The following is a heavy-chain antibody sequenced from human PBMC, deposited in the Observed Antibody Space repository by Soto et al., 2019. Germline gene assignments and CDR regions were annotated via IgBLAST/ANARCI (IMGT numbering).Heavy chain of an antibody. CDR3: AKKYGSGNNYFDY. V-gene: IGHV3-23*01. J-gene: IGHJ4*02. D-gene: IGHD3-10*01. CDR1: GFTFRSYA. Sequence: GGSLRLSCAASGFTFRSYAMSWVRQASGKGLEWVSAITAGGSSTYYADSVKGRFTISRDNSKNTLYLQINSLRGEDTAVYYCAKKYGSGNNYFDYWGQGALVTVSS. CDR2: ITAGGSST.